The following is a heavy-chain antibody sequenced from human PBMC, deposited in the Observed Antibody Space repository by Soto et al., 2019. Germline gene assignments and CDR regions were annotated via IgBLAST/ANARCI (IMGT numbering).Heavy chain of an antibody. V-gene: IGHV4-61*01. CDR2: MSHSGGT. J-gene: IGHJ3*02. Sequence: SETLSLTCAVYGGFVSSGNYYWSWIRQPPGKGLGWIGEMSHSGGTHFNPSLKSRVTISVDTSKNQFSLKMSSVTAADTALYYCARVERGTATPVVDAIDIWGPATMVTVSS. CDR3: ARVERGTATPVVDAIDI. CDR1: GGFVSSGNYY. D-gene: IGHD2-21*02.